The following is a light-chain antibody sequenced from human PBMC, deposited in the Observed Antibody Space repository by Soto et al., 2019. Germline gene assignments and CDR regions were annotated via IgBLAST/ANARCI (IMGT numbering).Light chain of an antibody. Sequence: IQLTQSPSSLSASVGDRVTITFRASEGIVTYLAWYQQQPGKAHKLLIYGASTLQGGVPARFPGSGSWTDFTLAISSLQPEDFATYHCQQLFRYPLAFGQGTRLEMK. J-gene: IGKJ5*01. CDR1: EGIVTY. V-gene: IGKV1-9*01. CDR3: QQLFRYPLA. CDR2: GAS.